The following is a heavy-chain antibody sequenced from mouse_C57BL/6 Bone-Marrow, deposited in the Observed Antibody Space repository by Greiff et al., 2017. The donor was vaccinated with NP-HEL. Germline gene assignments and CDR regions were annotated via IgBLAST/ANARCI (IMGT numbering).Heavy chain of an antibody. J-gene: IGHJ3*02. D-gene: IGHD2-13*01. V-gene: IGHV3-6*01. CDR2: ISYDGSN. CDR3: ARDRVR. CDR1: GYSITSGYY. Sequence: EVQLQESGPGLVKPSQSLSLTCSVTGYSITSGYYWNWIRQFPGNKLEWMGYISYDGSNNYNPSLKNRISITRDTSKNQFFLKLNSVTTEDTATYYCARDRVRWGQGTLVTVSA.